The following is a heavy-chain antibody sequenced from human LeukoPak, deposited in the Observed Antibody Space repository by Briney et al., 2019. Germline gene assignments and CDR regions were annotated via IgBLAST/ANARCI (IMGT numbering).Heavy chain of an antibody. CDR2: ISYDGSNK. Sequence: GGSLRLSCAASGFTFSSYAMHWVRQAPGKGLEWVAVISYDGSNKYYADSVKGRFTISRDNSKNTVYLQMNSLRAEDTAVYYCARDRTPAQGAFVIWGQGRKVTASS. D-gene: IGHD2-2*01. J-gene: IGHJ3*02. CDR3: ARDRTPAQGAFVI. V-gene: IGHV3-30-3*01. CDR1: GFTFSSYA.